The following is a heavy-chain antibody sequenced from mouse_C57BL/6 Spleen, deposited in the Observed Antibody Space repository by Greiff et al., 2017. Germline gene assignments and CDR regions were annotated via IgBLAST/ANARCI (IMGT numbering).Heavy chain of an antibody. Sequence: VQLQQPGAELVMPGASVKLSCKASGYTFTSYWMHWVKQRPGQGLEWIGEIDPSDSYTNYNQKFKGKSTLTVDKSSSTAYMQLSSLTSEDSAVYYCARRGDYDYDVDWYFDVWGTGTTVTVSS. D-gene: IGHD2-4*01. CDR1: GYTFTSYW. CDR3: ARRGDYDYDVDWYFDV. CDR2: IDPSDSYT. V-gene: IGHV1-69*01. J-gene: IGHJ1*03.